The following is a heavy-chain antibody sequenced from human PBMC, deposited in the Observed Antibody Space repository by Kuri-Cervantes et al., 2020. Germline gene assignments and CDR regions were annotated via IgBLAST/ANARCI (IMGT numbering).Heavy chain of an antibody. Sequence: ASVKVSCKASGYTFTSYGISWVRQAPGQGLEWMGWISAYNGNTNYAQKLQGRVTMTTDTSTSTAYMELRSLRSDDTAVYYCARAISQVVAGTAVDYWGQGTLVTCSS. J-gene: IGHJ4*02. CDR2: ISAYNGNT. V-gene: IGHV1-18*01. D-gene: IGHD2-15*01. CDR3: ARAISQVVAGTAVDY. CDR1: GYTFTSYG.